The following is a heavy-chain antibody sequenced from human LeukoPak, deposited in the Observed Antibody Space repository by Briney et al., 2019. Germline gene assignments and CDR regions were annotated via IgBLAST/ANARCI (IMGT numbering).Heavy chain of an antibody. CDR3: AVGDYYYDTRFDY. V-gene: IGHV1-3*03. CDR1: GFPFTSYA. D-gene: IGHD3-22*01. J-gene: IGHJ4*02. Sequence: AASVKVSCKASGFPFTSYAIHWVRQAPGQRLEWMGWVNADNSNTKYSQEFQGRVTITRDTSASTACMDLNSLRSEDMAVYYRAVGDYYYDTRFDYWGQGTLVTVSS. CDR2: VNADNSNT.